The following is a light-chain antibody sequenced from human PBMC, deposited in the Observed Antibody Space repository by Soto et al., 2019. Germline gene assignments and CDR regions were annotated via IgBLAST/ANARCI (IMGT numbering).Light chain of an antibody. CDR2: GAS. V-gene: IGKV3-20*01. J-gene: IGKJ1*01. CDR1: QNVDTTY. Sequence: IGLTKSPGTLSLSPGERDTLSCRASQNVDTTYLAWYQCKPGKAPRIMISGASGRDTGIPERFSGSGSGTEFTLTISSLQPEDFAVYYCQQYGSLLWTFGQGTKVDIK. CDR3: QQYGSLLWT.